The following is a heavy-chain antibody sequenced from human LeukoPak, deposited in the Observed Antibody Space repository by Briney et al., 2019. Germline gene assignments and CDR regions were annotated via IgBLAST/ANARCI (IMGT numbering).Heavy chain of an antibody. J-gene: IGHJ4*02. V-gene: IGHV3-7*01. CDR2: MNQDGSEK. CDR3: WRRDY. CDR1: GFTFSNYW. Sequence: PGGSLRPSCAASGFTFSNYWTTWVRQAPGKGLEWVANMNQDGSEKYYVDSMKGRFTISRDNAKNSLYLQMNSLRAEDTAIYYCWRRDYGGQGTLVTVS.